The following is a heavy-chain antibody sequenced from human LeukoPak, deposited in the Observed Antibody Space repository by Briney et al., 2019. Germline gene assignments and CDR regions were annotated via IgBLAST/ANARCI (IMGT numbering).Heavy chain of an antibody. J-gene: IGHJ4*02. CDR1: GFTFGSYW. D-gene: IGHD5-24*01. CDR3: ARDRGWLQFDY. Sequence: PGGSLRLSCAASGFTFGSYWMYWVRQAPGKGPVWVSRINSDGSRTNYADSVKGRFTISRDNAKTTLYLQMNSLRAEDTAVYYCARDRGWLQFDYWGQGTLVTVSS. V-gene: IGHV3-74*01. CDR2: INSDGSRT.